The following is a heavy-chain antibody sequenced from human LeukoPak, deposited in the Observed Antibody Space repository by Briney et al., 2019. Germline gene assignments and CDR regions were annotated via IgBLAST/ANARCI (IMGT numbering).Heavy chain of an antibody. J-gene: IGHJ3*02. Sequence: GGSLRLSCAASGFTFSNYCMHWVRQAAGKGLVWVARINSDGSVTNYADSVKGRFTISRDNAKNTLYLQMNSLRAEDTAVYYCARGGVDIWGQGTMVTVSS. V-gene: IGHV3-74*01. CDR3: ARGGVDI. CDR1: GFTFSNYC. CDR2: INSDGSVT. D-gene: IGHD3-16*01.